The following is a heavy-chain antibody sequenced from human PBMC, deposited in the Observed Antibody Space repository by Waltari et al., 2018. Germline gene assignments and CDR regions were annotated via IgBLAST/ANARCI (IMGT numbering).Heavy chain of an antibody. J-gene: IGHJ3*02. CDR3: AREEAVTTVRDAFDI. V-gene: IGHV1-69*05. D-gene: IGHD4-17*01. CDR2: IIPIFGTA. Sequence: QVQLVQSGAEVKKPGSSVKVSCKASGGTFSSYAISGVRRAPGQGLEWMGGIIPIFGTANYAQKFQGRVTITTDESTSTAYMELSSLRSEDTAVYYCAREEAVTTVRDAFDIWGQGTMVTVSS. CDR1: GGTFSSYA.